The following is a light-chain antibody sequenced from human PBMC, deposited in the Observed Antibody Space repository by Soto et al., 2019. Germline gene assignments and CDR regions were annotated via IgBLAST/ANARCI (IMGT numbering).Light chain of an antibody. J-gene: IGLJ1*01. CDR3: ASYTTRSTYV. V-gene: IGLV2-14*01. CDR2: DVS. CDR1: SSDVGGYSH. Sequence: QSVLTQPASVSGSPGQSIAISCTGTSSDVGGYSHVSWYQQQPGKAPKLVISDVSNRPSGVSDRFSGSKSGNTASLTISGLQTEDEADDYCASYTTRSTYVFVTGTKVTVL.